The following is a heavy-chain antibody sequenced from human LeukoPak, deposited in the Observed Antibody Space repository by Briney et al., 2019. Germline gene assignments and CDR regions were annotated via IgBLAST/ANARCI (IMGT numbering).Heavy chain of an antibody. CDR3: ARLVWGTDRYFDL. CDR2: IKQDATAK. Sequence: GRSLRLSCAASGFTFSGWMSWLRQAPGKGLEWVANIKQDATAKYYVDSVKGRFTISRDNAKNSLYLDMNSLRAEDTAVYYCARLVWGTDRYFDLWGQGTLVTVSS. D-gene: IGHD3-16*01. J-gene: IGHJ4*02. CDR1: GFTFSGW. V-gene: IGHV3-7*01.